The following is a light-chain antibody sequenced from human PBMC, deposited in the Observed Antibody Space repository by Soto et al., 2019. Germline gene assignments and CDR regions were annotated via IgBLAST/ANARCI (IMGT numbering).Light chain of an antibody. Sequence: QSVLTQPASVSGSPGQSITISCTGTSSDVGNYNFVSWYQHHAGTAPKLIIYQVTNRPSGVSDRVSGSKSGDTASLTISGLQAEDEADYYCTSYTAFSTDILFGGGTKLTVL. CDR3: TSYTAFSTDIL. V-gene: IGLV2-14*01. CDR1: SSDVGNYNF. J-gene: IGLJ2*01. CDR2: QVT.